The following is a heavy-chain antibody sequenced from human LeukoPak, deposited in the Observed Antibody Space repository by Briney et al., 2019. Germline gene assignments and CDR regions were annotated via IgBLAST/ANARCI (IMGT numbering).Heavy chain of an antibody. Sequence: GGSLRLSCAASGFTFSSYEMNWVRQAPGKGLEWVPYISSSGTTIYYADFVKGRFTISRDNAKNSLYLQMNSLRAEDTAVYYCARVGVVVAATGNLWFDPWGQGTLVTVSS. CDR3: ARVGVVVAATGNLWFDP. CDR1: GFTFSSYE. CDR2: ISSSGTTI. D-gene: IGHD2-15*01. J-gene: IGHJ5*02. V-gene: IGHV3-48*03.